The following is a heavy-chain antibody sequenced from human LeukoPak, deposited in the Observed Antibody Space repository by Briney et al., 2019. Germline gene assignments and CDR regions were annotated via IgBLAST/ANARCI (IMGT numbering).Heavy chain of an antibody. V-gene: IGHV3-74*01. CDR2: INSDGSST. J-gene: IGHJ4*02. CDR3: ARDFISSRSGYCYDSSGYSD. Sequence: AGGSLRLSCAASGFTFSSYWMHWVRQAPGKGLVWVSRINSDGSSTSYADSVKGRFTISRDNAKNTLYLQMNSLRAEDTAVYYCARDFISSRSGYCYDSSGYSDWGQGTLVTVSS. CDR1: GFTFSSYW. D-gene: IGHD3-22*01.